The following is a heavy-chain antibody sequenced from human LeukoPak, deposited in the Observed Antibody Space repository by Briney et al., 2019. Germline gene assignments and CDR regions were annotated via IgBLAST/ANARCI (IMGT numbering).Heavy chain of an antibody. J-gene: IGHJ6*02. CDR2: LIPIFGTA. CDR1: ADTFSSYA. Sequence: SVTVSCTASADTFSSYAISWVRQAPGQGLEWMGGLIPIFGTANYAQKIQGRVTITADESTSTAYMELSSLRSEDTAVYYCARDLHPYYYDSSGYGMDVWGQGTTVTVSS. CDR3: ARDLHPYYYDSSGYGMDV. V-gene: IGHV1-69*13. D-gene: IGHD3-22*01.